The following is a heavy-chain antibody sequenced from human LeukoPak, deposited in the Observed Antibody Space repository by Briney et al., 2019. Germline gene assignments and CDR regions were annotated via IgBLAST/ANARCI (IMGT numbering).Heavy chain of an antibody. V-gene: IGHV3-23*01. D-gene: IGHD4-17*01. CDR2: ISGSGGTT. Sequence: GGSLRLSCAASGFTFSTYAMNRVRQAPGKGLEWVSGISGSGGTTYYADSVKGRFTISRDNSKSTLYLQMNSLRAEDTAVYYCAKSPRNLPDYDDSRGWFDPWGQGTLVTVSS. CDR3: AKSPRNLPDYDDSRGWFDP. CDR1: GFTFSTYA. J-gene: IGHJ5*02.